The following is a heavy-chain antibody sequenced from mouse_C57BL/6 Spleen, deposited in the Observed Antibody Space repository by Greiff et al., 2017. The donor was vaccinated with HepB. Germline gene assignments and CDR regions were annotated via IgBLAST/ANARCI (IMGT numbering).Heavy chain of an antibody. D-gene: IGHD2-3*01. CDR3: ARAYDDAMDY. Sequence: QVHVKQSGAELARPGASVKLSCKASGYTFTSYGISWVKQRTGQGLEWIGEIYPRSGNTYYNEKFKGKATLTADKSSSTAYMELRSLTSEDSAVYFCARAYDDAMDYWGQGTSVTVSS. CDR2: IYPRSGNT. CDR1: GYTFTSYG. V-gene: IGHV1-81*01. J-gene: IGHJ4*01.